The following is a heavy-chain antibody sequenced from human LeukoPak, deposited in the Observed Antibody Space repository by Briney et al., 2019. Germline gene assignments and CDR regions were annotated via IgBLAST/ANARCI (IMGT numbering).Heavy chain of an antibody. CDR1: GYSFTSYG. Sequence: GASVKVSCKASGYSFTSYGITWVRQAPGQGLEWMGWISTYNGNTKYAQMLQGRVTMTTDTSTSTVYMDLRSLRSDDTAIYYCARDMTTGIAFDIWGQGTMVTVSS. V-gene: IGHV1-18*01. J-gene: IGHJ3*02. CDR2: ISTYNGNT. CDR3: ARDMTTGIAFDI. D-gene: IGHD4-11*01.